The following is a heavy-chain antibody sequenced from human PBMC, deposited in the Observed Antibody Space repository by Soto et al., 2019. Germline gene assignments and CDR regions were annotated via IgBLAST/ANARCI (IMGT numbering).Heavy chain of an antibody. D-gene: IGHD3-22*01. J-gene: IGHJ3*02. CDR3: AKDMRSYGDSSGYAPRAFDI. Sequence: EVQLVESGGGLVLPGRSLRLSCAAFGFTFDDYAMHWVRQARGKGLALASGICWNSGSIGYADSVKGRFTFSGDNAKNSLYLQMNSLRAEDTALYYCAKDMRSYGDSSGYAPRAFDIWGQGTMVTVSS. CDR1: GFTFDDYA. V-gene: IGHV3-9*01. CDR2: ICWNSGSI.